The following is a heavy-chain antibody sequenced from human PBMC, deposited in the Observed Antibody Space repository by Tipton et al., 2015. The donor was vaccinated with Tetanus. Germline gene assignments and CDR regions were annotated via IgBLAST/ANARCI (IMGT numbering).Heavy chain of an antibody. CDR1: GGSISSGDYY. CDR3: ARHSSWFDP. V-gene: IGHV4-30-4*01. Sequence: TLSLTCTVSGGSISSGDYYWSWIRQPPGEGLEWIGYIYHSGTTYYNPSLKSRVTISVDTSKNQISLRLTSVASADTAVYYCARHSSWFDPWGQGTLVTVSS. D-gene: IGHD2/OR15-2a*01. J-gene: IGHJ5*02. CDR2: IYHSGTT.